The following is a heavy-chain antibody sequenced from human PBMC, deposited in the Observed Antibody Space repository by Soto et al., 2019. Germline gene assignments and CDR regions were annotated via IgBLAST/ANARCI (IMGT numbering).Heavy chain of an antibody. Sequence: GGSLRLSCAASGFTFSSYAMSWVRQAPGKGLEWVSAISGSGGSTYYADSVKGRFTISRDNSKNTLYLQMNSLRAEDTAVYYCAKTGGIVVVPAASNFDYWGQGTLVTVSS. J-gene: IGHJ4*02. CDR1: GFTFSSYA. D-gene: IGHD2-2*01. V-gene: IGHV3-23*01. CDR3: AKTGGIVVVPAASNFDY. CDR2: ISGSGGST.